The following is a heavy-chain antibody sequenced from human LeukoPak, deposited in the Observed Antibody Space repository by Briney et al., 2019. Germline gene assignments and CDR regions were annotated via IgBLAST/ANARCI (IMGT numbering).Heavy chain of an antibody. V-gene: IGHV1-2*02. J-gene: IGHJ5*02. CDR1: GGTFSSYA. CDR2: INPNSGGT. Sequence: GASVKVSCKASGGTFSSYAISWVRQAPGQGLEWMGWINPNSGGTNYAQKFQGRVTMTRDTSISTAYMELSRLRSDDTAVYYCARDYSSSSHWFDPWGQGTLVTVSS. CDR3: ARDYSSSSHWFDP. D-gene: IGHD6-6*01.